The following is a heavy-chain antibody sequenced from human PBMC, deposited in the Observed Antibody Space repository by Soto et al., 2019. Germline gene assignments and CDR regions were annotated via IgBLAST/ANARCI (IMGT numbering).Heavy chain of an antibody. Sequence: PRASVKVSCKASVYTFTSYGISWVRQAPGEGLEWMGWISAYNGNTNYAQKLQGRVTMTTDTSTSTAYMELRSLRSDDTAVYYCASVSSGKYCGGDCYPGGDDAFDICGQRTMVTV. D-gene: IGHD2-21*02. CDR1: VYTFTSYG. V-gene: IGHV1-18*04. J-gene: IGHJ3*02. CDR2: ISAYNGNT. CDR3: ASVSSGKYCGGDCYPGGDDAFDI.